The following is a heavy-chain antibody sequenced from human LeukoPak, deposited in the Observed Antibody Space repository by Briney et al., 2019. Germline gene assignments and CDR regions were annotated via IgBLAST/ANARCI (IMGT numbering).Heavy chain of an antibody. V-gene: IGHV4-59*02. D-gene: IGHD3-22*01. Sequence: PSETLSLTYTVSGGSVSSHDWTWIRQSPEKGLEWMGYILHSGNTNYNPSLKSRVSMSLETSKNQIALSLSAVTAADTAVYYCARANYYDSSGYYFDYWGQGTLVTVSS. CDR2: ILHSGNT. CDR1: GGSVSSHD. CDR3: ARANYYDSSGYYFDY. J-gene: IGHJ4*02.